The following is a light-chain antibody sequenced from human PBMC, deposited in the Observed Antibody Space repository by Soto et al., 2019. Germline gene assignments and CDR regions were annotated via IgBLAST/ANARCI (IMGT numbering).Light chain of an antibody. CDR2: GAS. CDR3: QVYNAWPRT. J-gene: IGKJ1*01. V-gene: IGKV3-15*01. CDR1: QSITTN. Sequence: EMVLTQSPATLSVSPGEGATLSCRASQSITTNLAWYQQRRGQAPRLLIYGASTRAIGIPARFSGSGSGTEFSLTISRLESEDFAVYYCQVYNAWPRTFGHGTKVEI.